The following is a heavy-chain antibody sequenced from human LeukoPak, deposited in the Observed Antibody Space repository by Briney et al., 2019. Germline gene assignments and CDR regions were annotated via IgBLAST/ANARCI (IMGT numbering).Heavy chain of an antibody. Sequence: SPSETLSLTCTVSGGSISSYYWSWVRQPPGKGLEWIGYIYYSGSTNYNPSLKSRVTISVDTSKNQFSLKLSSVTAADTAVYYCARGGEWFDYWGQGTLVTVSS. D-gene: IGHD3-3*01. V-gene: IGHV4-59*01. CDR2: IYYSGST. CDR3: ARGGEWFDY. CDR1: GGSISSYY. J-gene: IGHJ4*02.